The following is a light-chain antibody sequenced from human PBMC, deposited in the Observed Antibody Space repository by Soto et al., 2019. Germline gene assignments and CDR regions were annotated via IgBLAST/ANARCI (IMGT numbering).Light chain of an antibody. Sequence: DIQLTHAPSSLSSSFVDRVAITCRASQSISSYLNWYQQKPGKAPKLLIYAASSLQSGVPSRFSGSGSGTDFTLTISSLQPEDFATYYCQQSYSTPRTFGQGTKVDIK. CDR2: AAS. V-gene: IGKV1-39*01. CDR3: QQSYSTPRT. CDR1: QSISSY. J-gene: IGKJ1*01.